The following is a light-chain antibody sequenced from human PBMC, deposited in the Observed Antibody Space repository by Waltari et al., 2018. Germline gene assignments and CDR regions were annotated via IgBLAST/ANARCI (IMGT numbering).Light chain of an antibody. CDR3: NSYASSTTQV. CDR2: EVT. Sequence: QSALTQPASVSGSPGQSITISCTGTSSDVGGYNFVSWYQQHPGKAPNLIIYEVTNRPSGVSTRFSGSKSGNTASLTISGLQAEDEADYYCNSYASSTTQVFGTGTKVVVL. CDR1: SSDVGGYNF. V-gene: IGLV2-14*01. J-gene: IGLJ1*01.